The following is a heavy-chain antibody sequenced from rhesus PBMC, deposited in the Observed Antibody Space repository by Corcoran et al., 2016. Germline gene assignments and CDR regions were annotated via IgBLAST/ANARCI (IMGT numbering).Heavy chain of an antibody. V-gene: IGHV1-111*02. CDR3: ATGRVLGAAGPDSYFDY. CDR2: VDHEDGEA. J-gene: IGHJ4*01. Sequence: EVQLVQSGAEVKKPGASVKISCKASGYTFTDYYLHWVRQAPGKGLEWMVRVDHEDGEAIHEPKFQDRVTITADTSTDTAYMELSSLRSEDTAVYYCATGRVLGAAGPDSYFDYWGQGVLVTVSS. CDR1: GYTFTDYY. D-gene: IGHD6-13*01.